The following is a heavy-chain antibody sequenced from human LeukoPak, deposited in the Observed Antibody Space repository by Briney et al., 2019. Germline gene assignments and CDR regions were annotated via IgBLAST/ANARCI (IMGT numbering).Heavy chain of an antibody. J-gene: IGHJ4*02. CDR3: ARRRGGYDFDY. CDR2: IYTSGST. Sequence: SETLSLTCTVSGGSISSGSYYWSWIRQPAGKGLEWIGRIYTSGSTNYNPSLKSRVTISVDTSKNQFSLKLSSVTAADTAVYYCARRRGGYDFDYWGQGTLVTVSS. D-gene: IGHD5-12*01. V-gene: IGHV4-61*02. CDR1: GGSISSGSYY.